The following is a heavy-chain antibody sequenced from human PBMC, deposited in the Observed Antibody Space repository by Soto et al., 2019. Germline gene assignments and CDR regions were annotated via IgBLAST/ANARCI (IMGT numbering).Heavy chain of an antibody. CDR3: ARMKVDSYQFYYAMDV. V-gene: IGHV2-26*01. CDR2: IFSDNER. D-gene: IGHD3-9*01. Sequence: SGPTLVNPTETLTLTCTVSDFSLTTGKMGVSWIRQPPGKALEWLAHIFSDNERSYSTSLQGRLTISKDTSGSQVVLSMTNVDSVGTATYYCARMKVDSYQFYYAMDVWGQGTTVTVSS. CDR1: DFSLTTGKMG. J-gene: IGHJ6*02.